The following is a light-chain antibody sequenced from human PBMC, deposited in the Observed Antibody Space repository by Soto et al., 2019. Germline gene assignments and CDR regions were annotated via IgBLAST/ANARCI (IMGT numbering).Light chain of an antibody. J-gene: IGLJ3*02. CDR1: SSGVGGYDY. V-gene: IGLV2-14*03. CDR3: SSYTGSRTLGV. CDR2: DVI. Sequence: QSALTQPASVSGSPGQSITISCTGTSSGVGGYDYVSWYQHHPGKAPKLIIYDVINRPSGVSNRFSGSKSGNTASLTISGLQAEDESDYYCSSYTGSRTLGVFGGGTKLTVL.